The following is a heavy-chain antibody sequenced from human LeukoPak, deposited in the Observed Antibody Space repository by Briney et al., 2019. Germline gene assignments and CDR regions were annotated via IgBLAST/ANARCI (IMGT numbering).Heavy chain of an antibody. CDR3: ARDPPKVAVAGTTDFDY. D-gene: IGHD6-19*01. CDR1: GFTFSSYS. CDR2: ISSSSSYI. J-gene: IGHJ4*02. V-gene: IGHV3-21*01. Sequence: GGSLRLSCAASGFTFSSYSMNWVRQAPGKGLEWVSSISSSSSYIYYADSVKGRFTISRDNAKNSLYLQMNSLRAEDTAVYYCARDPPKVAVAGTTDFDYWGQGTLVTVSS.